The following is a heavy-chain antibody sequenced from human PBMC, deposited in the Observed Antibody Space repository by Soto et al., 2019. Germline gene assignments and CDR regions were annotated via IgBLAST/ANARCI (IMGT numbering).Heavy chain of an antibody. V-gene: IGHV3-15*07. CDR3: TTDSYFTMIRVRFDF. Sequence: EVQLVESGGDLVKPGGSLRLACAASGFTFSNAWINWVRQAPGKGLEWVGRIKSKTDGGTTDFAALVKGRFAISRDDSKNMVYLQMNSFKIKDTAISYCTTDSYFTMIRVRFDFWGHGTLVTVSS. CDR1: GFTFSNAW. CDR2: IKSKTDGGTT. J-gene: IGHJ4*01. D-gene: IGHD3-22*01.